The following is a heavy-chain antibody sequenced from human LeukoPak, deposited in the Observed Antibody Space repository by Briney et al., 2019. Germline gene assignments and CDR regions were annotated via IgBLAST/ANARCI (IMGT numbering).Heavy chain of an antibody. D-gene: IGHD1-26*01. CDR3: ARDRRWEQLHAFDI. J-gene: IGHJ3*02. V-gene: IGHV4-59*01. Sequence: PSETLSLTCTVSGGSISNYYWNWIRQPPGKGLEWIGYIYYSGSNNYNPSLKSRVTISVDTSKDQFSLMLSSVTAADTAVYYCARDRRWEQLHAFDIWGQGTMVTVSS. CDR2: IYYSGSN. CDR1: GGSISNYY.